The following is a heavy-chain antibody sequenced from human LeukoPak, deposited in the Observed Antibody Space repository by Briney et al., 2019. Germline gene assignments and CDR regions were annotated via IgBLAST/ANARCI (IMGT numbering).Heavy chain of an antibody. V-gene: IGHV4-59*08. Sequence: TLSXTCXVXGGSIRSYYWSWIRQPPGKGLEWIGYIYYSGSTNYNPSLKSRVTISVDTSKNQFSLKLSSVTAADTAVYYCARRNYYDSSGYYFQYYFDYWGQGTLVTVSS. D-gene: IGHD3-22*01. J-gene: IGHJ4*02. CDR1: GGSIRSYY. CDR2: IYYSGST. CDR3: ARRNYYDSSGYYFQYYFDY.